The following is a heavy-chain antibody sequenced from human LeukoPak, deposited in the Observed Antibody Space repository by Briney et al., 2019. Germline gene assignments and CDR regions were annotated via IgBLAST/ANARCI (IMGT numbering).Heavy chain of an antibody. CDR2: ISGNSANT. Sequence: GGSLRLSCAASGFTFSSYGMSWVRQAPGKGLEWVSWISGNSANTYYADSVQGRFSISRDNSKNTLYLQMYSLRAEDTAIYYCAKDPNGDYIGTFDMWGQGTMVTVSS. V-gene: IGHV3-23*01. CDR1: GFTFSSYG. D-gene: IGHD4-17*01. J-gene: IGHJ3*02. CDR3: AKDPNGDYIGTFDM.